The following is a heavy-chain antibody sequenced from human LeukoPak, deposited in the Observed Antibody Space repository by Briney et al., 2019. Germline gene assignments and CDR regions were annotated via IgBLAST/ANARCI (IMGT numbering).Heavy chain of an antibody. CDR3: ARQYSGYGYYFDY. J-gene: IGHJ4*02. V-gene: IGHV5-10-1*01. Sequence: RGESLKIPCKGSGYTFTNYWISWVRQMPGKRLKWMGRIDPSDFYTNYNPSFRGRNTISADKSSSTADLHWSSLKASDTAMYFCARQYSGYGYYFDYWGQAIVVADCS. CDR1: GYTFTNYW. D-gene: IGHD5-12*01. CDR2: IDPSDFYT.